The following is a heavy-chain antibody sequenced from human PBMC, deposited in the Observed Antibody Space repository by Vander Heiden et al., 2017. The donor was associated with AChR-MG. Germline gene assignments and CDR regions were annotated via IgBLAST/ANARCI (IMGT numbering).Heavy chain of an antibody. Sequence: QVQLVQSGAEVKKPGASVKVSCKASGYTFTRYDINWVRQATGQGLEWMGWMNHNSGNTGYAQKFQGRVTMTRNTSRSTAYMELSSLRSEDTAVYYCARGLEKSTGYDYWGQGTLVTVSS. CDR2: MNHNSGNT. CDR1: GYTFTRYD. CDR3: ARGLEKSTGYDY. J-gene: IGHJ4*02. V-gene: IGHV1-8*01. D-gene: IGHD2-2*01.